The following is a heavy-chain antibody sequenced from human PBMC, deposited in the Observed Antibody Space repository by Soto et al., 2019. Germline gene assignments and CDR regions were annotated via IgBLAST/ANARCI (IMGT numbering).Heavy chain of an antibody. CDR3: AREGLYCSGGSCYSTRFDP. D-gene: IGHD2-15*01. V-gene: IGHV4-30-2*01. CDR2: IFHSGST. Sequence: PSETLSLTCAVSGGSIRSGGYSWSWIREPPGQGLEWIGYIFHSGSTYYNPSLKSRVTISVDRSKNQFSLKLSSVTAADTAVYYCAREGLYCSGGSCYSTRFDPWGQGTLVTVSS. CDR1: GGSIRSGGYS. J-gene: IGHJ5*02.